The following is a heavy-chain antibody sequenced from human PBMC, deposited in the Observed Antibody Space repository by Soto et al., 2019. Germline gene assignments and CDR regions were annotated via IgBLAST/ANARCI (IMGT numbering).Heavy chain of an antibody. J-gene: IGHJ4*02. CDR3: ARGLNVYYFDF. V-gene: IGHV1-3*01. D-gene: IGHD3-16*01. CDR1: GYAFTSYS. CDR2: INAGNGNT. Sequence: ASVKVSCKASGYAFTSYSMHWVRQAPGQRLEWMGWINAGNGNTKYSQKFQGRVTITRDTSASTAYMELSSLRSEDTAVYYCARGLNVYYFDFWGQRTLVTVSS.